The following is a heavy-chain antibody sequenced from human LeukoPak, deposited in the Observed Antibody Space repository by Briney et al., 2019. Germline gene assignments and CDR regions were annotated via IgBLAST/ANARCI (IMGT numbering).Heavy chain of an antibody. V-gene: IGHV3-48*03. Sequence: GGSLRLSCAASGFTFSSYQMIWVRQAPGKGLEWVSYISSSGGTIYQADSVKGRLTISRDNAKNSLYLQMNSLRAEDTAVYYCARALPSPLYSGSYADAFDIWGQGTMVTVSS. CDR3: ARALPSPLYSGSYADAFDI. CDR2: ISSSGGTI. J-gene: IGHJ3*02. CDR1: GFTFSSYQ. D-gene: IGHD1-26*01.